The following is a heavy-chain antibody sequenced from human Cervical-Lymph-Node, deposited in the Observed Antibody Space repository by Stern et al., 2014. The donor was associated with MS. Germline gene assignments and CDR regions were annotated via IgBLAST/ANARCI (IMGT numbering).Heavy chain of an antibody. CDR3: TRFLQSGWSDLFDS. V-gene: IGHV3-7*01. CDR2: INRDGSVT. D-gene: IGHD6-19*01. Sequence: DQLVQSGGGLVQPGGSQRLSCVASGSTFSTSWMSWVRQAPGKGLEWVANINRDGSVTFYLDSVKGRFTISRDNAKSSLYLEMNSVRAEDTAVYYCTRFLQSGWSDLFDSWGRGTLVTVSS. J-gene: IGHJ5*01. CDR1: GSTFSTSW.